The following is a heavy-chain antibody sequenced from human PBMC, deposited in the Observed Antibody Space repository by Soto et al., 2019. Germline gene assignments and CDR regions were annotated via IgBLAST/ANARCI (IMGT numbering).Heavy chain of an antibody. CDR1: GGSISNGNYY. CDR2: IYYSGST. V-gene: IGHV4-31*03. Sequence: QVQLQESGPGLVKPSQTLSLTCTVSGGSISNGNYYWSWIRQHPGKGLEWIGYIYYSGSTYYNPSLKSRVTISVDTSKNQFSLKLSSVTAAGTAVYYCATYGSGSYKPTTFDYWGQGTLVTVSS. CDR3: ATYGSGSYKPTTFDY. J-gene: IGHJ4*02. D-gene: IGHD3-10*01.